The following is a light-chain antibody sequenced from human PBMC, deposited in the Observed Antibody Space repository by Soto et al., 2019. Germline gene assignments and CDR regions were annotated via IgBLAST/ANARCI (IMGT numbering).Light chain of an antibody. CDR2: GAS. CDR3: QQSGNSSGWR. J-gene: IGKJ1*01. CDR1: HSVSSSY. V-gene: IGKV3-20*01. Sequence: EIVLTQSPGTLSLSPGERATLSCRASHSVSSSYLAWYQQKPGQAPRLLICGASSRATGIPDRFSGSGSGTDFTLTISRLEPVDFEVYYCQQSGNSSGWRFGQGTNVDIK.